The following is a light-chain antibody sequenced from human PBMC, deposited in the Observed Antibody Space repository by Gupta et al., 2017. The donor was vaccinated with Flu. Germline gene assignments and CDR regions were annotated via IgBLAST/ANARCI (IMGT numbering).Light chain of an antibody. J-gene: IGKJ1*01. CDR3: QKYNSAPWT. Sequence: PSSLSATVGDRVTITCRASPGISNYLAWYQQKPGKVPKLLIYAASTLQSGVPSRFSGSGSGTDFTLTISSLQPEDVATYYCQKYNSAPWTFGQGTKVEIK. CDR1: PGISNY. CDR2: AAS. V-gene: IGKV1-27*01.